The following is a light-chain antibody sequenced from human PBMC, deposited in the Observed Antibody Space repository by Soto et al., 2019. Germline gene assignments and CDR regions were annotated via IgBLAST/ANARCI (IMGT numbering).Light chain of an antibody. CDR2: KAS. V-gene: IGKV1-5*03. CDR3: QQYNSYSPHA. J-gene: IGKJ4*01. Sequence: DVQKTHIQTSEPSSFLYIVTITCRANQSISTWLALYPQKPGKAPTLLIYKASRLDTGVPSRFSGSGSGTEFTLTIGVLQSDDFATYYCQQYNSYSPHAFGGGTKVDIK. CDR1: QSISTW.